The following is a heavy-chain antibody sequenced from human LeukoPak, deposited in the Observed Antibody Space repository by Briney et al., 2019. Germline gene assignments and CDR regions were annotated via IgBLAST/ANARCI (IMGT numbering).Heavy chain of an antibody. V-gene: IGHV3-23*01. J-gene: IGHJ4*02. CDR2: ISGSGGDT. CDR3: ARRSGGNSGPFDY. D-gene: IGHD4-23*01. Sequence: GGSLRLSCAASGFTFSSYAMSWVCQAPGKGLDWVSAISGSGGDTYSADSVKGRSTISRDNSKSTVYLQMNNLGAGDTALYYCARRSGGNSGPFDYWGQGTLVAVSS. CDR1: GFTFSSYA.